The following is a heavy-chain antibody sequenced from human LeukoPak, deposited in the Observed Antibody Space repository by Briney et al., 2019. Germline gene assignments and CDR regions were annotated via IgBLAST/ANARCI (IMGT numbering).Heavy chain of an antibody. CDR1: GYTFIGYH. CDR3: ARDLLWFGVPKPGPIEY. CDR2: INPNNGGT. J-gene: IGHJ4*02. Sequence: ASVKVSYKASGYTFIGYHIHWVRQAPGQGLEWMGWINPNNGGTNYAQKFQGRVTMTRDTSISTAYMELSRLISDDTAVYYCARDLLWFGVPKPGPIEYWGQGTLVTVSS. D-gene: IGHD3-10*01. V-gene: IGHV1-2*02.